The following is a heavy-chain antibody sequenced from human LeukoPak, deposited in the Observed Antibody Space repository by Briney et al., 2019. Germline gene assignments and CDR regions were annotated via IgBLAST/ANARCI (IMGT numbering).Heavy chain of an antibody. CDR1: DGSISDYH. J-gene: IGHJ5*02. V-gene: IGHV4-59*12. CDR3: ARGGQWAETNWFDP. D-gene: IGHD1-26*01. Sequence: SETLSLTCTLFDGSISDYHWVWIRQPPGKGLEWIGDIYSSGHTDYTPSLRGRVSMSIDASRNHFSLKVDSVTTADTAVYYWARGGQWAETNWFDPWGRGILVSVS. CDR2: IYSSGHT.